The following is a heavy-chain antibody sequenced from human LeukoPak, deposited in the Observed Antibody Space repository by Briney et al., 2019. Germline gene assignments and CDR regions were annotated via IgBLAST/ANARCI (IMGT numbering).Heavy chain of an antibody. CDR2: IYYGGST. CDR1: GGSISSGGYS. V-gene: IGHV4-30-4*07. J-gene: IGHJ3*02. CDR3: ATGEEETYAFDI. Sequence: PSETLSLTCAVSGGSISSGGYSWSWIRQPPGKGLEWIGYIYYGGSTYYNPSLKSRVTISVDTSKNQFSLKLSSVTAADTAVYYCATGEEETYAFDIWGQGTMVTVSS.